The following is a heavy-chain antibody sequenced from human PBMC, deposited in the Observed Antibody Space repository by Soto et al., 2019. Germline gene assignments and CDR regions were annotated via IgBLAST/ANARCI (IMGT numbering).Heavy chain of an antibody. V-gene: IGHV6-1*01. CDR3: ARANLGRDRYTLEPSDP. D-gene: IGHD3-16*01. J-gene: IGHJ5*02. CDR1: GDSVSSDSAA. Sequence: SQTLSLTCAISGDSVSSDSAAWNWIRQSPSRGLEWLGRTYYRSKWYNDYAISVKSRITINPDTSKNQFSLQLSSVIPEDTAVYYCARANLGRDRYTLEPSDPWGQGTLVTVSS. CDR2: TYYRSKWYN.